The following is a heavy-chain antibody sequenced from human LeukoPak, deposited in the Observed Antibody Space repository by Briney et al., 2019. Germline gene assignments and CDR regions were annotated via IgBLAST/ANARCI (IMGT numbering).Heavy chain of an antibody. J-gene: IGHJ4*02. D-gene: IGHD3-10*01. CDR2: ITGGSDYI. CDR3: AKFKGHYGDSEYYFDY. Sequence: PGGSLRLSCAASGFTFSSYSMNWVRQAPGKGLEWVSCITGGSDYIFYADSVRGRFTISRDNAKNSLYLQMNSLRAEGTAVYYCAKFKGHYGDSEYYFDYWGQGTLVTVSS. CDR1: GFTFSSYS. V-gene: IGHV3-21*01.